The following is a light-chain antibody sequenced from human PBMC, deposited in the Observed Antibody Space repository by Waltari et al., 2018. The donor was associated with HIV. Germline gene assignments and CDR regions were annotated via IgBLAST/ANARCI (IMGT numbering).Light chain of an antibody. CDR3: SSYTSSSTLNV. Sequence: QSITISCTGTSSDVGGYNYVPWYQQHPGKAPKLMIYEVSNRPSGVSNRFSGSKSGNTASLTISGLQAEDEADYYCSSYTSSSTLNVFGTGTKVTDL. CDR1: SSDVGGYNY. J-gene: IGLJ1*01. V-gene: IGLV2-14*01. CDR2: EVS.